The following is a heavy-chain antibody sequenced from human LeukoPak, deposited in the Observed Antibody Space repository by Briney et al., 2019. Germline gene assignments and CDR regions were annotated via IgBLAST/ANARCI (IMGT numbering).Heavy chain of an antibody. CDR2: INHSGST. V-gene: IGHV4-34*01. D-gene: IGHD6-19*01. Sequence: SETLSLTCAVYGGSFSGYYWSWIRQPPGEGLEWIGEINHSGSTNYNPSLKSRVTISVDTSKNQFSLKLSSVTAADTAVYYCARGNIAVAGPNWFDPWGQGTLVTVSS. J-gene: IGHJ5*02. CDR3: ARGNIAVAGPNWFDP. CDR1: GGSFSGYY.